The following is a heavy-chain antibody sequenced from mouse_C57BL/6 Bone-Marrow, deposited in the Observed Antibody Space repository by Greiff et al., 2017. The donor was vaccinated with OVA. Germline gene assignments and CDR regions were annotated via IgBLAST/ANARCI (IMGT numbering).Heavy chain of an antibody. V-gene: IGHV3-6*01. D-gene: IGHD4-1*01. CDR2: ISYDGSN. J-gene: IGHJ1*03. Sequence: EVQLQESGPGLVKPSQSLSLTCSVTGYSITSGYYWNWIRQFPGNKLEWMGYISYDGSNNYNPSLKNRISITRDTSKNQFFLKLNSVTTEDTVTYYCARNWVYWYFDVWGTGTTVTVSS. CDR1: GYSITSGYY. CDR3: ARNWVYWYFDV.